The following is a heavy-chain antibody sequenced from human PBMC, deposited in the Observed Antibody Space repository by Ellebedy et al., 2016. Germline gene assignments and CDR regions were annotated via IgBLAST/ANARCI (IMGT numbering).Heavy chain of an antibody. D-gene: IGHD6-19*01. CDR3: ARGNAVPGPEPLDY. CDR1: GFSFNNYW. J-gene: IGHJ4*02. CDR2: INRDGSEK. Sequence: GESLKISCAASGFSFNNYWMYWVRQAPGMGLEWVANINRDGSEKFYVDSVKGRFTISRDDAKNSLYLQMNSLRAEDTAVYYCARGNAVPGPEPLDYWGQGTLVTVSS. V-gene: IGHV3-7*01.